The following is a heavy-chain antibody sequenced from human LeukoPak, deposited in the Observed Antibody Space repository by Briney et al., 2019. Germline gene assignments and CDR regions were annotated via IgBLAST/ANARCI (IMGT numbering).Heavy chain of an antibody. CDR1: GYTFTGYY. Sequence: ASVKVSCKASGYTFTGYYIHWVRQAPGQGLEWMGWINPNSGGTNYAQKFQGRVTMTRDTSISTAYMELSRLRSDDTAVYYCARDIVATGGFGEFDYWGQGTLVTVSS. D-gene: IGHD5-12*01. V-gene: IGHV1-2*02. J-gene: IGHJ4*02. CDR3: ARDIVATGGFGEFDY. CDR2: INPNSGGT.